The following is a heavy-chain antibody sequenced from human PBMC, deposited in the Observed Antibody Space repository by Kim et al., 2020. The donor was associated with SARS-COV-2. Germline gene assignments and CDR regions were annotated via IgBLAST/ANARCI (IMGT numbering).Heavy chain of an antibody. D-gene: IGHD6-13*01. J-gene: IGHJ6*02. CDR3: ARGHSTRHYYYGMDV. CDR1: AFTFNTYA. V-gene: IGHV3-30-3*01. CDR2: ISSNGNNK. Sequence: GGSLRLSCTASAFTFNTYAMHWVRQAPGVGLQWVALISSNGNNKYYSDSVRGRFTISRDNSKNTLYLQMNSLRAEDTALYYCARGHSTRHYYYGMDVWGQGTTVTVSS.